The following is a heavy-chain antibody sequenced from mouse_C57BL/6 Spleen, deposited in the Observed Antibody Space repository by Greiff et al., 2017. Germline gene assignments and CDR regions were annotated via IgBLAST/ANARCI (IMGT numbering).Heavy chain of an antibody. D-gene: IGHD2-5*01. CDR1: GYSITSGYY. CDR3: ARGDYYNNYVGNLCAY. Sequence: EVKLVESGPGLVKPSQSLSLTCSVTGYSITSGYYWNWIRQFPGNKLEWMGYISYDGSNNYNPSLKNRISITRDTSKNQFFLKLNSVTTEDTATYYCARGDYYNNYVGNLCAYWGQGTLVTVSA. CDR2: ISYDGSN. V-gene: IGHV3-6*01. J-gene: IGHJ3*01.